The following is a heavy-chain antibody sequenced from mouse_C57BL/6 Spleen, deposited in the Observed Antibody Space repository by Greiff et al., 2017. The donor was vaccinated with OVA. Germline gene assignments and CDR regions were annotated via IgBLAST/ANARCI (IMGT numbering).Heavy chain of an antibody. Sequence: VQLQQPGAELVMPGASVKLSCKASGYTFTSYWMHWVKQRPGQGLEWIGEIDPSDSYTNYNQKFKGKSTLTVDKSSSTAYMQLSSLTSEDSAVYYCARWGVTADYWGQGTTLTVSS. D-gene: IGHD2-2*01. J-gene: IGHJ2*01. CDR3: ARWGVTADY. CDR2: IDPSDSYT. V-gene: IGHV1-69*01. CDR1: GYTFTSYW.